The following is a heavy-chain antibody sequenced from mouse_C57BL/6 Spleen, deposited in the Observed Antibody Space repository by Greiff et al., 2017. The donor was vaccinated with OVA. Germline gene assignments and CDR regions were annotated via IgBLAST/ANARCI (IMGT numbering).Heavy chain of an antibody. Sequence: VKLQESGAELARPGASVKLSCKASGYTFTSYGISWVKQRTGQGLEWIGEIYPRSGNTYYNEKFKGKATLTADKSSSTAYMELRSLTSEDSAVYFCARGGDYYGSSGGYFDVWGTGTTVTVSS. CDR3: ARGGDYYGSSGGYFDV. CDR1: GYTFTSYG. D-gene: IGHD1-1*01. V-gene: IGHV1-81*01. J-gene: IGHJ1*03. CDR2: IYPRSGNT.